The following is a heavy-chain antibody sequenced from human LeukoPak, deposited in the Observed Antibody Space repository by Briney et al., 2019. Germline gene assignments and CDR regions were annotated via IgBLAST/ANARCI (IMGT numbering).Heavy chain of an antibody. Sequence: ASVKVSCKASGYTFTGYYMHWVRQAPGQGLEWMGWINPNSGGTNYAEKFQGSVTMTRDTSISTAYMELSSLTSDDTAVYYCATGGAGTAGTTVDYWGQGTLDTVSS. CDR2: INPNSGGT. J-gene: IGHJ4*02. D-gene: IGHD1-1*01. V-gene: IGHV1-2*02. CDR3: ATGGAGTAGTTVDY. CDR1: GYTFTGYY.